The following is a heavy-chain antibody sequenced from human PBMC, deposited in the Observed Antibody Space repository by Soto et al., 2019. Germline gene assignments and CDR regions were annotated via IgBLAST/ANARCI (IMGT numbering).Heavy chain of an antibody. CDR3: GRVAGYGSGSGHFDI. Sequence: ASVKVSCKTSGYTFSTYGLSWVRQAPGQGLEWMGWSVADSGNTVYAQKFQGRVTVTTDRSTNTAYMELRSLRSDDTALYYCGRVAGYGSGSGHFDIWGQGTLVTVSS. D-gene: IGHD3-10*01. CDR2: SVADSGNT. CDR1: GYTFSTYG. V-gene: IGHV1-18*01. J-gene: IGHJ4*02.